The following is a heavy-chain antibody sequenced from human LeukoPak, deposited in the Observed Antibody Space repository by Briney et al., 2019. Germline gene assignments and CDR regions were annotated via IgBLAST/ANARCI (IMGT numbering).Heavy chain of an antibody. CDR3: AKGYSSSWYYFDY. V-gene: IGHV3-30*02. CDR2: MRYDGSNR. D-gene: IGHD6-13*01. J-gene: IGHJ4*02. CDR1: GFTFSSYG. Sequence: GGSLRLSCAASGFTFSSYGMHWVRQAPGKGLEWVAFMRYDGSNRNYADSVKGRFTISRDNSKNTLYLQMNSLRAEDTAVYYCAKGYSSSWYYFDYWGQGTLVTVSS.